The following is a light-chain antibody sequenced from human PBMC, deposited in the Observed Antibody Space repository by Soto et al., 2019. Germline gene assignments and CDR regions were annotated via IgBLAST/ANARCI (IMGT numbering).Light chain of an antibody. J-gene: IGLJ2*01. CDR3: SSYTSSSTVI. CDR2: DVS. Sequence: QSALTQPASVSGPPGQSITISCAGSSSDVGAYYYVSWYQKHPGKAPKLLIYDVSNRPSGVSIRFSGSKSGDTASLTISGLQAEDEADYYCSSYTSSSTVIFGGGTKPTVL. V-gene: IGLV2-14*01. CDR1: SSDVGAYYY.